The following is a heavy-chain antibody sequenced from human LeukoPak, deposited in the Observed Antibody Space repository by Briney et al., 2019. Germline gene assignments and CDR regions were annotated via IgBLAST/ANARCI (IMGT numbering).Heavy chain of an antibody. CDR2: IYYSGST. CDR1: GGSISSSSYY. CDR3: ARLLGYSSSWYAATGLDFDY. V-gene: IGHV4-39*01. D-gene: IGHD6-13*01. J-gene: IGHJ4*02. Sequence: PSETLSLTCTVSGGSISSSSYYWGWIRQPPGKGLEWIGSIYYSGSTYYNPSLKSRVTISVDTSKNQFSLKLSSVIAADTAVYYCARLLGYSSSWYAATGLDFDYWGQGTLVTVSS.